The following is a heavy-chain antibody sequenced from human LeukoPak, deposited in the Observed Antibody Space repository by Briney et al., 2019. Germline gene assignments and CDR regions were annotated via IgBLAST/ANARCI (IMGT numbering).Heavy chain of an antibody. Sequence: GGSLRLSCAASGFTFSSYGMHWVRQAPGKGLEWVAVISYDGSNKYYADSVKGRFTISRDNSKNTLYLQMNSLRAEDTAVYYCAKEAYYYGSGSYIGAFDIWGQGTMVTVSS. V-gene: IGHV3-30*18. CDR1: GFTFSSYG. D-gene: IGHD3-10*01. CDR2: ISYDGSNK. CDR3: AKEAYYYGSGSYIGAFDI. J-gene: IGHJ3*02.